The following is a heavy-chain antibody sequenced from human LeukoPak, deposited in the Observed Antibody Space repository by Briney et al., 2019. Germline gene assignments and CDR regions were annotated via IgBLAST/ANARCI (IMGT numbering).Heavy chain of an antibody. CDR2: IYYSGNT. Sequence: SETLSLTCTVSGGSIISSSYYWGWLRQPPGKGLEWIGSIYYSGNTDYNPSLKSRVTISVETSKNQFSLKVSSVTAADTAIYYCARDRFDDSSGYYYHYSYYMDVWGKGTTVTVSS. CDR1: GGSIISSSYY. J-gene: IGHJ6*03. V-gene: IGHV4-39*07. D-gene: IGHD3-22*01. CDR3: ARDRFDDSSGYYYHYSYYMDV.